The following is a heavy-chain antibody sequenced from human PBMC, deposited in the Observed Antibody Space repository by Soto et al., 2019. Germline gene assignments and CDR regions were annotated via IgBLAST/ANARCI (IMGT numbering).Heavy chain of an antibody. D-gene: IGHD3-22*01. CDR1: GYTFTYYY. Sequence: ASVKVSCKASGYTFTYYYIHWVRLAPGQGLEWMGIINPSGGSTSYAQTFQGRVTMTRDTSTSTVYMELSSLTSEDTAVYYCAREYSSAWKTSDYWGQGTLVTVSS. V-gene: IGHV1-46*01. J-gene: IGHJ4*02. CDR3: AREYSSAWKTSDY. CDR2: INPSGGST.